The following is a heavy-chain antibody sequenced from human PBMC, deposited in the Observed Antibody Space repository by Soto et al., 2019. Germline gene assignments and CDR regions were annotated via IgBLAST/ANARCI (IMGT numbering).Heavy chain of an antibody. J-gene: IGHJ4*02. D-gene: IGHD2-15*01. CDR3: SDCSGGSCYSRY. V-gene: IGHV3-30*03. Sequence: GALRLSCAASGFTFSSYGMHWVRQAPGKGLEWVAVISYDGSNKYYADSVKGRFTISRDNSKNTLYLQMNSLRAEDTAVYYCSDCSGGSCYSRYWGQGTLVTVSS. CDR1: GFTFSSYG. CDR2: ISYDGSNK.